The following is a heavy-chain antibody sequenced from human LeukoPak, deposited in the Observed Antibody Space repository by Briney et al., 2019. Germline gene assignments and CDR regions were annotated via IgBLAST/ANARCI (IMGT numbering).Heavy chain of an antibody. Sequence: ASVKVSCKASGYSFSAYYMHWVRQAPGQGLDWMGVINPSGASTNYAQKFQGRVNMTRDTSTNTVYMELGSLRSEDTAVYYCARVAAAGFAYDKFDPWGQGTLVTVSS. J-gene: IGHJ5*02. V-gene: IGHV1-46*01. CDR1: GYSFSAYY. CDR2: INPSGAST. D-gene: IGHD6-13*01. CDR3: ARVAAAGFAYDKFDP.